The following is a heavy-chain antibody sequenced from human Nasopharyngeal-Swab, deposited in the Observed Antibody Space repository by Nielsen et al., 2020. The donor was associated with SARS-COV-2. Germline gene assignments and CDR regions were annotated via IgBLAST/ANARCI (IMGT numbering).Heavy chain of an antibody. D-gene: IGHD1-26*01. CDR3: ARDGVGATPFDY. CDR2: ISSSSSYI. J-gene: IGHJ4*02. Sequence: GGSLRLSCAASGFTFSSYSMNWARQAPGKGLEWVSSISSSSSYIYYADSVKGRFTISRDNAKNSLYLQMNSLRAEDTAVYYCARDGVGATPFDYWGQGTLVTVSS. CDR1: GFTFSSYS. V-gene: IGHV3-21*01.